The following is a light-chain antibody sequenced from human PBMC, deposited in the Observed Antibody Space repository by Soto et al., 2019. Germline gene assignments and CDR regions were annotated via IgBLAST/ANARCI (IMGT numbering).Light chain of an antibody. J-gene: IGLJ1*01. V-gene: IGLV1-44*01. CDR1: SSNIGSNT. CDR2: TNN. CDR3: SVWDDSLNAYV. Sequence: QSVLTQPPSASGTPGQRVTISCSGSSSNIGSNTVDWYQQLPGTAPKVLIYTNNQRPSGVPDRFSGSKSGTSASLAISGLQSEDEAEYYCSVWDDSLNAYVFGIGTKLIVL.